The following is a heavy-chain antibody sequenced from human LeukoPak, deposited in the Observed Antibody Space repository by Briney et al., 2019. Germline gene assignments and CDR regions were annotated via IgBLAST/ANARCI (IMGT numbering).Heavy chain of an antibody. J-gene: IGHJ1*01. CDR3: TTVPGGYYYGYFQH. CDR2: IKSKTDGGTT. D-gene: IGHD3-10*01. Sequence: PGGSLRLSCAASGFTFSNAWMSWVRQAPGKGLEWVGRIKSKTDGGTTDYAAPVKGRFTISRDDSKNTLYLQMNSLKTEDTAVYYCTTVPGGYYYGYFQHWGQGTLVTVSS. V-gene: IGHV3-15*01. CDR1: GFTFSNAW.